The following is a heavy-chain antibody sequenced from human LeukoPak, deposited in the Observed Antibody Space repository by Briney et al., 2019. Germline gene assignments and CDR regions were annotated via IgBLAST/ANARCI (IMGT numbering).Heavy chain of an antibody. CDR1: GFTFGKYW. J-gene: IGHJ3*02. D-gene: IGHD3-22*01. CDR3: ARDTGTADSSGYYPDAFET. Sequence: GGSLRLSCVASGFTFGKYWMSWVRQAPGKGLEWVANIKLDGSEKNYVDSVKGRFTISRDNAKNSLYLHMNSLRAEDTAVYYCARDTGTADSSGYYPDAFETWGQGTMVTVSS. V-gene: IGHV3-7*01. CDR2: IKLDGSEK.